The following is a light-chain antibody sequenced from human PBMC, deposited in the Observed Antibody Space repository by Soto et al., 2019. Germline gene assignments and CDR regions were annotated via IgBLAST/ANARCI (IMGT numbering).Light chain of an antibody. Sequence: QSALTQPASVSGSPGQSITISCTGSSSDVGGYNYVSWYQQHPGKAPKLMIYEVSNRPSGISNRFSGSKSGNTASLTLSGLQAEDEADYYCQSSDSSDHVVFGGGTTLTVL. CDR3: QSSDSSDHVV. J-gene: IGLJ2*01. V-gene: IGLV2-14*01. CDR2: EVS. CDR1: SSDVGGYNY.